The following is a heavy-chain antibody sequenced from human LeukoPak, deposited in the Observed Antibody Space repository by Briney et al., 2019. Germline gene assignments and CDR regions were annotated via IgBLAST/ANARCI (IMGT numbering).Heavy chain of an antibody. J-gene: IGHJ4*02. Sequence: PGGSLRLSCAASGFTFSSYSMNWVRQAPGKGLEWVSSISSSSSYIYYADSVKGRFTISRDNSKNELYLQMSSLRAEDTALYYCAKDSVVTAIVGYFDYWGQGTLVTVSS. CDR1: GFTFSSYS. CDR2: ISSSSSYI. D-gene: IGHD2-21*02. V-gene: IGHV3-21*04. CDR3: AKDSVVTAIVGYFDY.